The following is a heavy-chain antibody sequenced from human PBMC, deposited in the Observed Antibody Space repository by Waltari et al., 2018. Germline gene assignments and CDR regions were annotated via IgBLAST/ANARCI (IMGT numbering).Heavy chain of an antibody. CDR1: GFNVSDHY. V-gene: IGHV3-53*01. J-gene: IGHJ3*02. Sequence: EVQLVESGGDLIQPGGSLRLSCAVSGFNVSDHYMTWVRQAPGKGMEWVSVLYVIGTTYYADSVKGRLIISGDTDKNTLYLQMNSLRAEDTAVYFCARVIGPYDAFDIWGQGTHVTVSS. CDR3: ARVIGPYDAFDI. CDR2: LYVIGTT.